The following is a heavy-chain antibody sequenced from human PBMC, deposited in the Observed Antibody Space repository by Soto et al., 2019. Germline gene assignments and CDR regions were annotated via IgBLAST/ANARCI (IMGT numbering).Heavy chain of an antibody. D-gene: IGHD3-10*01. V-gene: IGHV3-48*02. CDR2: VTTSGDTM. Sequence: GGSLRLSCVASGFTFSRYNMHWVRQAPGKGLEWVAYVTTSGDTMFYADSVEGRFTISRDVAKNSVHLQMNSLGDEDTAVYYCVREEASGSSGLTYHYYYNGMDVWGQGTTVTVSS. CDR3: VREEASGSSGLTYHYYYNGMDV. J-gene: IGHJ6*02. CDR1: GFTFSRYN.